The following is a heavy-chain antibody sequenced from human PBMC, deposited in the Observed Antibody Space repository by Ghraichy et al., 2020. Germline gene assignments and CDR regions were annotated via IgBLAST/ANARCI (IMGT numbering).Heavy chain of an antibody. V-gene: IGHV3-7*01. CDR3: VRLKGDVSTFDY. J-gene: IGHJ4*02. CDR1: GFNFIDFS. D-gene: IGHD1-26*01. Sequence: GESPNISCAVSGFNFIDFSMAWVRQTPGRGLDWVASIKYDGTKRYYADSVEGRFSISKDNAKNSLSLQMNSLRVEDTAVYYCVRLKGDVSTFDYWGPGTLVTVSP. CDR2: IKYDGTKR.